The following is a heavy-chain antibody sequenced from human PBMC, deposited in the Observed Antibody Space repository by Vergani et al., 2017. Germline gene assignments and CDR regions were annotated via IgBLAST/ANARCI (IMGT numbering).Heavy chain of an antibody. J-gene: IGHJ5*02. CDR2: ISYDGSNK. D-gene: IGHD2-2*01. CDR3: ARDWQDIVVVPAAPSDP. V-gene: IGHV3-30*04. CDR1: GFTFSSYA. Sequence: QVQLVESGGGVVQPGRSLRLSCAASGFTFSSYAMHWVRQAPGKGLEWVAVISYDGSNKYYADSVKGRFTISRDKSKNTLYLQMNSLRAEDTAVYYCARDWQDIVVVPAAPSDPWGQGTLVTVSS.